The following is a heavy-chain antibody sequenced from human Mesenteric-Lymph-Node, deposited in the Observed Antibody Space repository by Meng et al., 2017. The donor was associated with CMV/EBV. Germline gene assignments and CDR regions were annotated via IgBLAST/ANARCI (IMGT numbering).Heavy chain of an antibody. CDR2: IIPILGIA. CDR3: ARVSHGPLYYFDY. Sequence: SVKVSCKASAGTFSSYAISWVRQATGQGVEWMGGIIPILGIANYAQKFQGRVTITADKSTSTAYMELSSLRSEDTAVYYCARVSHGPLYYFDYWGQGTLVTVSS. J-gene: IGHJ4*02. CDR1: AGTFSSYA. V-gene: IGHV1-69*10.